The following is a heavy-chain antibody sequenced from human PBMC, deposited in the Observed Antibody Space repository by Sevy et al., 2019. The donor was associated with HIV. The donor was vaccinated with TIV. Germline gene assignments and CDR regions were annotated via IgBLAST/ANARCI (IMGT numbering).Heavy chain of an antibody. J-gene: IGHJ5*02. D-gene: IGHD1-1*01. CDR2: INHSGST. CDR1: GGSFSGYY. Sequence: SETLSLTCAVYGGSFSGYYWSWIRQPPGKGLEWIGEINHSGSTNYNPSLKSRVTISVDTSKNQFSLKLSSVTAAETAVYYCARGTTGWFDPWGQGTLVTVSS. CDR3: ARGTTGWFDP. V-gene: IGHV4-34*01.